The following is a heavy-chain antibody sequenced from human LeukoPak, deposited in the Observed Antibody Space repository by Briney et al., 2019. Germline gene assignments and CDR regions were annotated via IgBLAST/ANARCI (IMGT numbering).Heavy chain of an antibody. V-gene: IGHV3-66*02. D-gene: IGHD7-27*01. CDR2: IKSGSNT. J-gene: IGHJ4*02. Sequence: GGSLRLSCAASGFTFSSYAMSWVRQAPGKGLEWVSIIKSGSNTDYADSVKGRFAISRDNSKNTVYLQMNSLRIEDTAVYYCVNLPGGGQWGQGTLVTVSS. CDR3: VNLPGGGQ. CDR1: GFTFSSYA.